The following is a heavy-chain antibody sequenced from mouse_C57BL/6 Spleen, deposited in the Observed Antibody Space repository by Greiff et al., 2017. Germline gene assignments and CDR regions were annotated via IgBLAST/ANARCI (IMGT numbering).Heavy chain of an antibody. CDR3: ARREGYDPYAMDY. V-gene: IGHV1-76*01. J-gene: IGHJ4*01. CDR1: GYTFTDYY. CDR2: IYPGSGNT. D-gene: IGHD2-3*01. Sequence: QVQLQQSGAELVRPGASVKLSCKASGYTFTDYYINWVKQRPGQGLEWIARIYPGSGNTYYNEKFKGKATLTAEKSSSTAYMQLSSLTSEDSAVYFGARREGYDPYAMDYWGQGTSVTVSS.